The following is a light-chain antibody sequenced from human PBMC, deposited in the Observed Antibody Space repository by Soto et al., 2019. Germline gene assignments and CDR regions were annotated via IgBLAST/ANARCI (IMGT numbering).Light chain of an antibody. CDR2: GAS. J-gene: IGKJ5*01. CDR3: QQYGSSLLT. V-gene: IGKV3-20*01. Sequence: EVVLTQSPGTLSLSPGERATLSCRASQSVSSSYLAWYQQKPGQAPRLLIHGASSRATGIPDRFSGSGSGTDLTLTISRLEPEDFAVYYCQQYGSSLLTFGGGTRLEIK. CDR1: QSVSSSY.